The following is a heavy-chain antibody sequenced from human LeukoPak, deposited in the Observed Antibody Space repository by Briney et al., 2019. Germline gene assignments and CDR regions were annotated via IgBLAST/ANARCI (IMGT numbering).Heavy chain of an antibody. CDR3: ARELTD. CDR2: IDHSGST. D-gene: IGHD2-15*01. Sequence: SETLSLTCAVYGGSLSGYYWSWICQPPGKGLEWIGEIDHSGSTNYNPSLKSRVTISVDTSKNQFSLKLSSVTAADTAVYYCARELTDWAQGTLVTVSS. V-gene: IGHV4-34*01. CDR1: GGSLSGYY. J-gene: IGHJ4*02.